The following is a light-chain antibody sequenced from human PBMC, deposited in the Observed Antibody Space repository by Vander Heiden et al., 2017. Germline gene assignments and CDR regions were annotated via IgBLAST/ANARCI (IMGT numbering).Light chain of an antibody. V-gene: IGKV3-15*01. CDR3: QQHENRPPFT. CDR2: GAS. Sequence: ELVLTQSPPTLSVSPGERATLSCRASQNVSSSLSWYQQKPGQGPRILIYGASTRATDIPLWFCGSRSGTEFTLTIISLQSGDVAHYYCQQHENRPPFTFGRGTKVELK. J-gene: IGKJ4*02. CDR1: QNVSSS.